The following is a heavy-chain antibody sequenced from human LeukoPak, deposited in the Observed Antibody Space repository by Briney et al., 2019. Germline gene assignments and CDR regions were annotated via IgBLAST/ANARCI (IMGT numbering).Heavy chain of an antibody. D-gene: IGHD4-23*01. CDR3: ARDYGGNLRAWYFDF. CDR1: GGTFSSHA. Sequence: ASVKVSCKASGGTFSSHAISWVRQAPGQGLEWMGWISAYNGNTNHAQNLQGRFTMTTDTSTSTAYMELRSLRSDDTAVYYCARDYGGNLRAWYFDFWGQGTLVTVSS. J-gene: IGHJ4*02. CDR2: ISAYNGNT. V-gene: IGHV1-18*01.